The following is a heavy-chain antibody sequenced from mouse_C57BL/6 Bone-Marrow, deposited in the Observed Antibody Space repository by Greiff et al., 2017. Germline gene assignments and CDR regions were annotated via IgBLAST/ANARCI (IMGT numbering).Heavy chain of an antibody. CDR1: GYPSTTYW. CDR2: IHPNSGSL. CDR3: ERDGYFLYYYAMDY. Sequence: QAQLQQLGAELVKPGASVKLSSKAPGYPSTTYWFHWLNQRLGQAFEWFGMIHPNSGSLNYNEKFKSKATRTVDESSSTAYMQLSSLTSEDSAVYCCERDGYFLYYYAMDYWGQGTSVTVSS. D-gene: IGHD2-3*01. J-gene: IGHJ4*01. V-gene: IGHV1-64*01.